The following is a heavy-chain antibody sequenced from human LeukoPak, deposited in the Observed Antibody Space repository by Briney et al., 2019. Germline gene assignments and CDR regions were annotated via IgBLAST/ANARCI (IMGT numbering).Heavy chain of an antibody. V-gene: IGHV4-34*01. Sequence: SETLSLTCAVYGGSFSASYWNWIRQPPGKGLEWIGEINHSGSTTYNPSLQSRVIMSVDTSKNQLSLKLSSVTAADTAVYYCARGYCSGGNCYPNHYHYHYYMDVWGKGTTVTVSS. J-gene: IGHJ6*03. CDR2: INHSGST. CDR3: ARGYCSGGNCYPNHYHYHYYMDV. D-gene: IGHD2-15*01. CDR1: GGSFSASY.